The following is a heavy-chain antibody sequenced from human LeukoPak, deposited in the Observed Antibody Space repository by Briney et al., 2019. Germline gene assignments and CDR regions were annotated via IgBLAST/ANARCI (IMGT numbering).Heavy chain of an antibody. D-gene: IGHD6-19*01. CDR1: GFTFSSYS. CDR3: ARTPGITVAGSLNV. CDR2: ISSSSSSYI. J-gene: IGHJ6*04. V-gene: IGHV3-21*01. Sequence: GGSLRLSCAASGFTFSSYSMNWVRQAPGKGLEWVSSISSSSSSYIYYADSVKGRFTISRDNGKNSLYLQMNSLRAEDTAVYYCARTPGITVAGSLNVWGKGTTVTVSP.